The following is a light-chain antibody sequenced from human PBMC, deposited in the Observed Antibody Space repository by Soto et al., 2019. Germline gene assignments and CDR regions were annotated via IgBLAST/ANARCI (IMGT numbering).Light chain of an antibody. CDR2: EVT. CDR1: SSDVGGYNY. V-gene: IGLV2-8*01. CDR3: SSYAGRTLYV. J-gene: IGLJ1*01. Sequence: QSVLTQPPSASGSPGQSVTISCTGTSSDVGGYNYLSWYQHRPGKAPQLIIYEVTKRPSGVPNRFFGSKSGNTASLTVSGLQAEDEADYYCSSYAGRTLYVFGTGTKVTAL.